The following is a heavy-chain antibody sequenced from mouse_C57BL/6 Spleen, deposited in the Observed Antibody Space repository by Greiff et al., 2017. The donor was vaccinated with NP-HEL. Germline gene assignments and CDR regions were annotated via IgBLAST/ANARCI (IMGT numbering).Heavy chain of an antibody. D-gene: IGHD2-4*01. CDR3: ARSNDYDGNYYAMDY. Sequence: QVQLQQSGAELVKPGASVKNSCKASGYAFSSYWMNWVKQRPGKGLEWIGQIYPGDGDTNYNGKFKGKATLTADKSSSTAYMQLSSLTSEDSAVYFCARSNDYDGNYYAMDYWGQGTSVTVSS. CDR2: IYPGDGDT. J-gene: IGHJ4*01. CDR1: GYAFSSYW. V-gene: IGHV1-80*01.